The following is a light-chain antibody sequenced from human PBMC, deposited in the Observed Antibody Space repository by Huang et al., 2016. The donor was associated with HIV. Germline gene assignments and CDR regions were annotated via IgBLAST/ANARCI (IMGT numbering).Light chain of an antibody. CDR2: DAS. Sequence: EIVMTQSPATLSVSPGERATLSCRASQNITRLAWYQHKPGQAPRLRIYDASSRATGVPARFSGGGSGTDFTLTVSSLQSEDFALYYCQQYDDWPPWTFGQGTQVDIK. CDR1: QNITR. J-gene: IGKJ1*01. V-gene: IGKV3-15*01. CDR3: QQYDDWPPWT.